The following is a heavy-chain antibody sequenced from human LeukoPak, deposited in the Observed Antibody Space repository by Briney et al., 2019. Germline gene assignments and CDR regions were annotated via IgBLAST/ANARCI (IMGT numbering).Heavy chain of an antibody. J-gene: IGHJ4*02. CDR3: AKTTRSQWLAFDY. V-gene: IGHV3-23*01. CDR2: ISGSGGST. CDR1: GFTFSSYA. Sequence: PGGSPRLSCAASGFTFSSYAMGWVRQAPGKGLEWVSAISGSGGSTYYADSVKGRFTISRDNSKNTLYLQMNSLRAEDTAVYYCAKTTRSQWLAFDYWGQGTLVTVSS. D-gene: IGHD6-19*01.